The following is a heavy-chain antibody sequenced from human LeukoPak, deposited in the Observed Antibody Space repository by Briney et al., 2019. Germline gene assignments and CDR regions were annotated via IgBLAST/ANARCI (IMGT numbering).Heavy chain of an antibody. CDR2: IKQDSSAT. V-gene: IGHV3-7*03. D-gene: IGHD6-13*01. Sequence: PGGSLRLPCAASGFTFSSNYMSWVRQAPGKGLEWVANIKQDSSATAYADSVKGRFTISRDNAKNSLYLQMNSLRAEDTALYYCAKDIAAAGTGWYFDLWGRGTLVTVSS. J-gene: IGHJ2*01. CDR1: GFTFSSNY. CDR3: AKDIAAAGTGWYFDL.